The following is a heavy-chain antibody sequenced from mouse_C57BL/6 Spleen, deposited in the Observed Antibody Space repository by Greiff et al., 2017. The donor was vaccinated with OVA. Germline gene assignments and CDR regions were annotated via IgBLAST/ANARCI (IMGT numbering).Heavy chain of an antibody. CDR2: ISAGGSYT. CDR1: GFTFSSYA. D-gene: IGHD3-2*02. J-gene: IGHJ3*01. Sequence: EVQLVESGGGLVKPGGSLKLSCAASGFTFSSYAMSWVRQTPEKRLEWVATISAGGSYTYYPDNVKGRFTISRDNAKNNLYLQMSHLKSEDTAVYYCASDSSGYAWFAYWGQGTLVTVSA. CDR3: ASDSSGYAWFAY. V-gene: IGHV5-4*01.